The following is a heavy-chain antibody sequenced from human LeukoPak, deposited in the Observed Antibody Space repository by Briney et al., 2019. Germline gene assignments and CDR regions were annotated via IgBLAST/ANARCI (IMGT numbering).Heavy chain of an antibody. J-gene: IGHJ4*02. CDR2: ISGSGGST. D-gene: IGHD5-24*01. CDR1: GFTFSSYA. Sequence: GGSLRLSCAASGFTFSSYAMSWVRQAPGKGLEWVSAISGSGGSTYYADSVKGLFTISRDNSKNTLYLQMNSLRAEDTAVYYCAKEKRPLRDGYNGIFDYWGQGALVTVSS. V-gene: IGHV3-23*01. CDR3: AKEKRPLRDGYNGIFDY.